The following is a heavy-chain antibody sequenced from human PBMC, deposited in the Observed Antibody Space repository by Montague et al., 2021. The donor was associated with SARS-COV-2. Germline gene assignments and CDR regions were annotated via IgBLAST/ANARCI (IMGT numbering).Heavy chain of an antibody. V-gene: IGHV3-48*03. D-gene: IGHD5-24*01. Sequence: SLRLSCAASGFTFSSYEMNWVRQAPGKGLEWVSYISSSGSTIYYADSVKGRFTISRDNAMNSLYLQMNSLRAEDTAVYYCAREDRWNWFDPWGQGILVTVSS. CDR3: AREDRWNWFDP. CDR2: ISSSGSTI. CDR1: GFTFSSYE. J-gene: IGHJ5*02.